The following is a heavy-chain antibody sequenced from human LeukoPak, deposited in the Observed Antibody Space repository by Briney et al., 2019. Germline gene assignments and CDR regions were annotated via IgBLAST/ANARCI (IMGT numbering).Heavy chain of an antibody. Sequence: SGTLSLTCAVSGGSVTTTNWWSWVRQPPGKGLEWIGEIYRSGSTNYNPSLKSRVTISLDKSKNQFSLKLSSVTAADTAVYYCARRFGSSWYAYFDYWGQGTLVTVSS. CDR1: GGSVTTTNW. CDR2: IYRSGST. V-gene: IGHV4-4*02. J-gene: IGHJ4*02. D-gene: IGHD6-13*01. CDR3: ARRFGSSWYAYFDY.